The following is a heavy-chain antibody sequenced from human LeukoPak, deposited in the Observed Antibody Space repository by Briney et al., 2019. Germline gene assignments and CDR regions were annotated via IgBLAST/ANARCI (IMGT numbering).Heavy chain of an antibody. Sequence: NPGGSLRLSCAASGFTFSSYSMNWVRQAPGKGLEWVSSISSSSSYIYYADSVKGRFTISRDNAKNSLYLQMNSLRAEDTAVYYCVRVCSGWYRTLGYWGQGTLVTVSS. CDR3: VRVCSGWYRTLGY. D-gene: IGHD6-19*01. V-gene: IGHV3-21*01. J-gene: IGHJ4*02. CDR1: GFTFSSYS. CDR2: ISSSSSYI.